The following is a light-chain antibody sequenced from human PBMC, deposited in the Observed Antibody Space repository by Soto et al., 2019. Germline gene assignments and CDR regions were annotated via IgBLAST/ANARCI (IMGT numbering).Light chain of an antibody. J-gene: IGKJ3*01. V-gene: IGKV1-5*01. CDR3: QQYNSNFFT. CDR2: DAS. Sequence: DIPMTQSPSSLSASVGDRVTITCQASQDISNYLNWYQQKPGKAPKLLIYDASSLESGVPSRFSGSGSGTEFTLTISSLQPDDFATYYCQQYNSNFFTFGPGTKVDIK. CDR1: QDISNY.